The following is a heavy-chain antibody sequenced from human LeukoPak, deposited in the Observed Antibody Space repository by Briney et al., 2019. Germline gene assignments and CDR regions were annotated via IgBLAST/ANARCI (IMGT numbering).Heavy chain of an antibody. J-gene: IGHJ4*02. CDR1: GDSVSSNSAA. V-gene: IGHV6-1*01. Sequence: SETLSLTCAISGDSVSSNSAAWNWIRQSPSRGLEWLGRTYYRSKWFNDYAVSVESRITINPDTSRNQFSLQLNSVTPEDTAVYFCAGGTGTFDCWGQGTLVTVSS. D-gene: IGHD1-7*01. CDR2: TYYRSKWFN. CDR3: AGGTGTFDC.